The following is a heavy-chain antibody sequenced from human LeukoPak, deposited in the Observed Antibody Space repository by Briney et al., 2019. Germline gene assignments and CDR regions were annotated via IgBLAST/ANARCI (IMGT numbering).Heavy chain of an antibody. CDR3: ARYGSGSPGDAFDI. J-gene: IGHJ3*02. V-gene: IGHV1-2*04. CDR2: INPNSGGT. Sequence: GASVKVSCKASGYTFTGYYMHWVRQAPGQGLEWMGWINPNSGGTNYAQKFQGWVTMTRGTSISTAYMELSRLRSDDAAVYYCARYGSGSPGDAFDIWSQGTMVTVSS. CDR1: GYTFTGYY. D-gene: IGHD3-10*01.